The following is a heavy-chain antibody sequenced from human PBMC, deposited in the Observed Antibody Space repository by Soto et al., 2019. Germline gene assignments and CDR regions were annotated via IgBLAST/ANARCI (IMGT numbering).Heavy chain of an antibody. CDR1: GYTFTSYG. D-gene: IGHD3-3*01. Sequence: ASVKVSCKASGYTFTSYGISWVRQAPGQGLERMGWISAYNGNTNYAQKLQGRVTMTTDTSTSTAYMELRSLRSDDTAVYYCASVGDFWTGPSYNWFDPWGQGTLVTVSS. CDR3: ASVGDFWTGPSYNWFDP. J-gene: IGHJ5*02. CDR2: ISAYNGNT. V-gene: IGHV1-18*01.